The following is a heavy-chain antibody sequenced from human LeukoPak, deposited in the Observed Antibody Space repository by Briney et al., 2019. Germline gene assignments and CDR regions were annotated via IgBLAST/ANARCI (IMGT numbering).Heavy chain of an antibody. CDR3: ARHISVGATEAIDY. Sequence: SETLSLTCTVSGGSISSSSYYWGWIRQPSGKGLEWIGSIYYSGSTYYNPSLKSRVTISVDTSKNQFSLKLSSVTAADTAVYYCARHISVGATEAIDYWGQGTLVTVSS. D-gene: IGHD1-26*01. V-gene: IGHV4-39*01. J-gene: IGHJ4*02. CDR1: GGSISSSSYY. CDR2: IYYSGST.